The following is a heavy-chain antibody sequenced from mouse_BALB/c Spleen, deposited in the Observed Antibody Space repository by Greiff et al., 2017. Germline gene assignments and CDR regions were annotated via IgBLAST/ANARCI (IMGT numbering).Heavy chain of an antibody. J-gene: IGHJ1*01. D-gene: IGHD1-1*01. CDR2: IDPENGNT. V-gene: IGHV14-1*02. CDR3: ARYYYGTRYFDV. Sequence: EVQLQQSGAELVRPGALVKLSCKASGFNIKDYYMHWVKQRPEQGLEWIGWIDPENGNTIYDPKFQGKASITADTSSNTAYLQLSSLTSEDTAVYYCARYYYGTRYFDVWGAGTTVTVSS. CDR1: GFNIKDYY.